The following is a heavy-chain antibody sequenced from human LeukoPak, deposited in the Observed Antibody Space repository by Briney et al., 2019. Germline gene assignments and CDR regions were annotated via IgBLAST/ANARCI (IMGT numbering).Heavy chain of an antibody. D-gene: IGHD6-19*01. CDR1: GYSISSGYY. J-gene: IGHJ4*02. CDR2: IYHSGST. CDR3: ASDSGGWYLGGPFDY. Sequence: PSETLSLTCAVPGYSISSGYYWGWIRQPPGKGLEWVGSIYHSGSTYYNPSLKSRVTISVDTSKNQFSLKLSSVTAADTAVYYCASDSGGWYLGGPFDYWGQGTLVTVSS. V-gene: IGHV4-38-2*01.